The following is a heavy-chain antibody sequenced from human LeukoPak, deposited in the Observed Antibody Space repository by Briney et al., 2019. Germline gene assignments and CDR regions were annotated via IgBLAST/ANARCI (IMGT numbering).Heavy chain of an antibody. CDR3: ARRFNGSGRLYNTFRDYYFDY. CDR1: GGSISSYY. D-gene: IGHD3-10*01. V-gene: IGHV4-59*12. J-gene: IGHJ4*02. Sequence: SETLSLTCTVSGGSISSYYWSWIRQPPGKGLEWIGYIYYSGSTNYNPSLKSRVTLSVDTSKNQFSLKLTSVTATDTAVYFCARRFNGSGRLYNTFRDYYFDYWGQGTLVTVSS. CDR2: IYYSGST.